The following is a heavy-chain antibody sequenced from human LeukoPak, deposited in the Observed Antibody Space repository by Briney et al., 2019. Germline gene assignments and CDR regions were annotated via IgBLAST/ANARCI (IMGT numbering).Heavy chain of an antibody. Sequence: SETLSLTCIVSGGSISIYYWNWIRQPPGKGLEWVGYIYNSGSTDYNPSLKRRVTISADTSKNQFSLKLTSVTAADTAVYYCARDRELGSWGQGILVTVSS. J-gene: IGHJ5*02. V-gene: IGHV4-59*01. CDR2: IYNSGST. CDR3: ARDRELGS. CDR1: GGSISIYY. D-gene: IGHD3-16*01.